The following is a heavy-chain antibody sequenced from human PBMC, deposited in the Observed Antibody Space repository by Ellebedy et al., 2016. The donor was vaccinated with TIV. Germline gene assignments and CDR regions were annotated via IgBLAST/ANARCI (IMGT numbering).Heavy chain of an antibody. J-gene: IGHJ4*02. CDR2: VNPFNGGT. CDR1: GYTFTSDL. Sequence: AASVKVSCKASGYTFTSDLIHWVRQAPGQGLEWMGTVNPFNGGTGYAQRFQGRVTMTRDTSASTVYMELRSMRSDDTAVYYWARAGGVYYFDYWGQGTLVTVSS. CDR3: ARAGGVYYFDY. V-gene: IGHV1-46*01. D-gene: IGHD2-8*02.